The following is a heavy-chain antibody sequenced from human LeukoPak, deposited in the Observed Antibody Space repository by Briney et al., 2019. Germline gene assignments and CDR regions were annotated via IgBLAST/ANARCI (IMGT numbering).Heavy chain of an antibody. J-gene: IGHJ4*02. CDR1: GFTVSSNY. Sequence: GGSLRLSCAASGFTVSSNYMSWVRQAPGKGLEWVSVIYSGGSTYYADSVKGRFTISRDNSKNTLYLQMISLRAEDTAVYYCAREDGYCSGGNCYSYFDSWGQGTLVTVSS. D-gene: IGHD2-15*01. CDR2: IYSGGST. V-gene: IGHV3-53*01. CDR3: AREDGYCSGGNCYSYFDS.